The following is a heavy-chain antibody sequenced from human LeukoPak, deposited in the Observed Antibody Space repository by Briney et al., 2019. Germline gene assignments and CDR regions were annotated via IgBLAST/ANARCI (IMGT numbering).Heavy chain of an antibody. V-gene: IGHV1-2*04. J-gene: IGHJ4*02. Sequence: GASVKVSCKASGYTFTGFYIHWVRQAPGQGLEWMGWIYSDSGDTNYAQKFQGCVTMTRDTSISTASMELRSLRSDDTAVYYCARDLGSSTPFYFDYWGLGTLVTVSS. CDR1: GYTFTGFY. CDR3: ARDLGSSTPFYFDY. D-gene: IGHD6-13*01. CDR2: IYSDSGDT.